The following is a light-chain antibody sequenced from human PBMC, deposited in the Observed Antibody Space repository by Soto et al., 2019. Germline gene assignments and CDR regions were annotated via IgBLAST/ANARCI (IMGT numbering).Light chain of an antibody. V-gene: IGLV2-14*01. CDR1: SSDVGGYNY. J-gene: IGLJ3*02. Sequence: QSALTQPASVSGSPGQTITISCTGTSSDVGGYNYLSWYQQHPGKAPKVMIYEVSNRPSGVSNRFSGSKSGNTASLTISGLQAEYEADYFCSSYTTSGTPVFGGVTQLTVL. CDR3: SSYTTSGTPV. CDR2: EVS.